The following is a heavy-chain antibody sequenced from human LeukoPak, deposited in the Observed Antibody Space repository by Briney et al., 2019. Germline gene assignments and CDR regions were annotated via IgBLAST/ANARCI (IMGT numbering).Heavy chain of an antibody. CDR1: GFTFSSYA. J-gene: IGHJ4*02. V-gene: IGHV3-30*04. Sequence: GGSLRLSCAASGFTFSSYAMHWDRQAPGKGLEWVAVISYDGSNKYYADSVKGRFTISRDNSKNTLYLQMNSLRAEDTAVYYCARSLTVVDNHPPDYWGQGTLVTVSS. CDR3: ARSLTVVDNHPPDY. D-gene: IGHD4-23*01. CDR2: ISYDGSNK.